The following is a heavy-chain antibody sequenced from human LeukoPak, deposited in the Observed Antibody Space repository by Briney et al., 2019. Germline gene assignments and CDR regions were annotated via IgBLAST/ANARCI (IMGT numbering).Heavy chain of an antibody. CDR1: GFSFNKAW. CDR3: TTDMLVGATFAY. D-gene: IGHD1-26*01. V-gene: IGHV3-15*01. J-gene: IGHJ4*02. CDR2: IKSKTNGGTT. Sequence: GGSLRLSCAASGFSFNKAWMSWARQAPGKGLEWVGRIKSKTNGGTTDYAAPVKGRFTISRDESINTLYLQMNSLKTEDTALYYCTTDMLVGATFAYWGQGTLVTVSS.